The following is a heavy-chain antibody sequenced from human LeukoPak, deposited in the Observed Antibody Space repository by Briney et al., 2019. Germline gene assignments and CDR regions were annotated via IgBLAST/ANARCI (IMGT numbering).Heavy chain of an antibody. J-gene: IGHJ4*02. CDR1: GGTFSSYT. CDR3: ARLYSGYDTAFDY. CDR2: ITPILGIA. V-gene: IGHV1-69*02. D-gene: IGHD5-12*01. Sequence: SVKVSCKASGGTFSSYTISWVRQAPGQGLEWMGRITPILGIANYAQKFQGRVTITADKSTSTAYMELSSLRSEDTAVYYCARLYSGYDTAFDYWGQGTLVTVSS.